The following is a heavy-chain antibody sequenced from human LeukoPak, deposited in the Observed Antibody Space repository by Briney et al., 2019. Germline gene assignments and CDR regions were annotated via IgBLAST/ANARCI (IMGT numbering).Heavy chain of an antibody. V-gene: IGHV3-9*01. CDR3: TKDMDPGGINV. CDR1: GFTFHEKYA. D-gene: IGHD2-2*03. J-gene: IGHJ6*02. CDR2: FSLDSDNV. Sequence: PGGSLRLSCGASGFTFHEKYAMHWVRQAPGKGLEWVSGFSLDSDNVGYADSVRGRFTVSRDRAKNSLYLQMNCLRPEDTALYFCTKDMDPGGINVWGQGTTVIVSS.